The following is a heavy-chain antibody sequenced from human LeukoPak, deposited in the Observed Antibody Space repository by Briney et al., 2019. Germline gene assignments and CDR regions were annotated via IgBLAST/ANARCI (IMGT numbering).Heavy chain of an antibody. Sequence: ASVKVSCKASGYTFTGYYIHWVRQAPGQGLEWMGWINPNSGGTDYAQKFQGRVTMTRDTSISTAYMELSRLRSDDTAMYFCSRDSISRPCDYWGQGTLVTVSS. CDR1: GYTFTGYY. D-gene: IGHD3-3*02. J-gene: IGHJ4*02. CDR2: INPNSGGT. V-gene: IGHV1-2*02. CDR3: SRDSISRPCDY.